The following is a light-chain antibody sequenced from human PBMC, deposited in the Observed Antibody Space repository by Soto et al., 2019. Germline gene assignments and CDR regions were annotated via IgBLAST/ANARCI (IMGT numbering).Light chain of an antibody. V-gene: IGLV3-1*01. Sequence: SYELTQPPSVSVSPGQTASITCSGDKLGDKYVSWYQLKPGQSPVVVIYQDNKRPSGIPARFSGSTSGNTATLTISGTQTMDESDYYCQAWDSSAAVFGAGTKLTVL. J-gene: IGLJ1*01. CDR1: KLGDKY. CDR2: QDN. CDR3: QAWDSSAAV.